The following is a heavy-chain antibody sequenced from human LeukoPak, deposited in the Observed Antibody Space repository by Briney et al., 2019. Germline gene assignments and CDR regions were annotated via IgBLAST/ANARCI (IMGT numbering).Heavy chain of an antibody. CDR2: IYHSGST. V-gene: IGHV4-4*02. J-gene: IGHJ4*02. D-gene: IGHD6-19*01. Sequence: SAPLSLTCAVCGASISSSNWWSWVRQHPGKGLEWIGEIYHSGSTNYNPSLKSRVTISVDKSKNQFSLKLSSVTAADTAVYYCARGPLPESDWYGYYFDYWGQGTLVTVSS. CDR3: ARGPLPESDWYGYYFDY. CDR1: GASISSSNW.